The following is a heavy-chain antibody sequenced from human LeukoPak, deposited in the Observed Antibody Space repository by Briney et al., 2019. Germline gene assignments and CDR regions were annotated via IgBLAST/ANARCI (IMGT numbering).Heavy chain of an antibody. CDR1: GGSISSSSYY. D-gene: IGHD3-10*01. CDR3: ARDRSVVWFGELYY. Sequence: PSETLSLTCTVSGGSISSSSYYWGWIRQPPGKGLEWIGSIYYSGSTYYNPSLKSRVTISVDTSKNQFYLKLSSVTAADTAVYYCARDRSVVWFGELYYWGQGTLVTVSS. J-gene: IGHJ4*02. CDR2: IYYSGST. V-gene: IGHV4-39*07.